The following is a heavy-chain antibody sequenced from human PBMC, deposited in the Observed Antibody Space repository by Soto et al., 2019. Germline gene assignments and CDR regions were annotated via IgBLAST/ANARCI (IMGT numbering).Heavy chain of an antibody. J-gene: IGHJ6*02. D-gene: IGHD3-22*01. CDR2: INPSAGST. CDR1: GYTFTSYY. CDR3: ARVPLYSDSSGYYYDHYYGMDV. V-gene: IGHV1-46*01. Sequence: ASVKVSCKASGYTFTSYYIHWARQAPGQGXEWVGIINPSAGSTNYAQNFQGRVTMTRDTSTSTVYMELSSLRSEDTAVYYCARVPLYSDSSGYYYDHYYGMDVWGQGTTVTVSS.